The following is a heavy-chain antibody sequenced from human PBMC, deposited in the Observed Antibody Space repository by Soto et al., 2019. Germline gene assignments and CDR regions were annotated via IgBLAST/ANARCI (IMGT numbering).Heavy chain of an antibody. J-gene: IGHJ3*02. V-gene: IGHV4-59*01. CDR2: IYYSGST. CDR1: AGYSFTSY. Sequence: AGYSFTSYWSWLRKPPRKGLEWIGYIYYSGSTNYNPSLKSRVTISVDTSKNQFSLKLSSVTAADTAVYYCARVAAVAGLGDDAFDIWGQGTMVTVSS. D-gene: IGHD6-19*01. CDR3: ARVAAVAGLGDDAFDI.